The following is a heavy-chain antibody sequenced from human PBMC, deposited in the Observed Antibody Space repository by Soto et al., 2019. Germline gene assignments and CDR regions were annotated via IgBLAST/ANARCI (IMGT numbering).Heavy chain of an antibody. CDR3: ARVSVGVAATESYMDV. V-gene: IGHV1-69*02. J-gene: IGHJ6*03. CDR2: IIPILGIA. Sequence: GASVKVSCKASGGTFSSYTISWVRQAPGQGLEWMGRIIPILGIANYAQKFQGRVTITADKSTSTAYMELSSLRSEDTAVYYCARVSVGVAATESYMDVWGKGTTVTVSS. CDR1: GGTFSSYT. D-gene: IGHD2-15*01.